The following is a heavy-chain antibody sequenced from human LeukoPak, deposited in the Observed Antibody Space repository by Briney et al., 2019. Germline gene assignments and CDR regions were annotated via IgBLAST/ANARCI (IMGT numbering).Heavy chain of an antibody. J-gene: IGHJ4*02. D-gene: IGHD5-18*01. CDR1: GGSISSSSYY. Sequence: SETLSLTCTVSGGSISSSSYYWGWIRQPPGKGLEWIGSIYYSGSTYYNPSLKSRVTISVDTSKNQFSLKLGSVTAADTAVYYCARSRGIQLNLNYWGQGTLVTVSS. CDR3: ARSRGIQLNLNY. CDR2: IYYSGST. V-gene: IGHV4-39*01.